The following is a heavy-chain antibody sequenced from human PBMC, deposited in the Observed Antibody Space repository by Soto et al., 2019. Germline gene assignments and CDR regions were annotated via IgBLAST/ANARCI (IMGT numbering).Heavy chain of an antibody. Sequence: LRLSCAASGFTFSSYAMSWVRQAPGKGLEWVSAISGSGGSTYYADSVKGRFTISRDNSKNTLYLQMNSLRAEDTAVYYCAGSWKFGGVIAYYFDYWGQGTLVTFSS. J-gene: IGHJ4*02. CDR1: GFTFSSYA. V-gene: IGHV3-23*01. D-gene: IGHD3-16*02. CDR3: AGSWKFGGVIAYYFDY. CDR2: ISGSGGST.